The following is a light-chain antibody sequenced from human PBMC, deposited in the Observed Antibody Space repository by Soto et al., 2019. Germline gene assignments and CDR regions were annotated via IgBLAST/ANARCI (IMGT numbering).Light chain of an antibody. Sequence: QSVLTQPPSASGTPGQRVTISCSGSSSNIGSNYVYWYQQLPGTAPKLLIYRNNQRPSGVPDRFSGSKSGTSASLAISGLRSEDEADYYCAAWDDSLSAWVFGGGPTLTVL. J-gene: IGLJ3*02. CDR2: RNN. CDR1: SSNIGSNY. V-gene: IGLV1-47*01. CDR3: AAWDDSLSAWV.